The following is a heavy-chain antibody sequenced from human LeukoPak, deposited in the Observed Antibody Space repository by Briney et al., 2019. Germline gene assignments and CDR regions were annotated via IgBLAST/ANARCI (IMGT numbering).Heavy chain of an antibody. CDR1: GFTFSSNE. D-gene: IGHD6-19*01. CDR2: ISSGSTI. J-gene: IGHJ4*02. CDR3: ARESIAVAGAPFDY. Sequence: GGSLRLSCAASGFTFSSNEMNWVRQAPGKGLEWVSYISSGSTIYDADSVKGRFTISRDNAKNSLYLQMNSLRAEDTAVYYCARESIAVAGAPFDYWGQGTLVTVSS. V-gene: IGHV3-48*03.